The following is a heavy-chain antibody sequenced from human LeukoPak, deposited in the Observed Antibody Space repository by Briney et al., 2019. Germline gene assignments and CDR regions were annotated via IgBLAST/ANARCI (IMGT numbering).Heavy chain of an antibody. CDR2: IIPIFGTA. D-gene: IGHD5-24*01. CDR3: ADRRDGYNFDAFDI. J-gene: IGHJ3*02. Sequence: ASVKVSCKASGGTFSSYAISWVRQAPGQGLEWMGGIIPIFGTANYAQKFQGRVTITADESTSTAYMELSSLRSEDTAVYYCADRRDGYNFDAFDIWGQGTMVTVSS. V-gene: IGHV1-69*01. CDR1: GGTFSSYA.